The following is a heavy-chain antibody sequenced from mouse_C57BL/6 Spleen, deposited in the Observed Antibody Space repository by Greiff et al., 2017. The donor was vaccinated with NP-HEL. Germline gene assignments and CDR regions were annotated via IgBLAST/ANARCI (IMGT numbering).Heavy chain of an antibody. CDR2: ISGGGGNT. CDR3: ARQRIYYDYDGSYFDY. CDR1: GFTFSSYT. V-gene: IGHV5-9*01. D-gene: IGHD2-4*01. Sequence: DVKLQESGGGLVKPGGSLKLSCAASGFTFSSYTMSWVRQTPEKRLEWVATISGGGGNTYYPDSVKGRFTISRDNAKNTLYLQMSSLRSEDTALYYCARQRIYYDYDGSYFDYWGQGTTLTVSS. J-gene: IGHJ2*01.